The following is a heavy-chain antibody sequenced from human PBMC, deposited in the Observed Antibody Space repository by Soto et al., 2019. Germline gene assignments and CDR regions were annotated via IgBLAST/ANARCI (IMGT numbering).Heavy chain of an antibody. CDR1: GRSITSYY. CDR3: ARTYDSNGYANEFDS. D-gene: IGHD3-22*01. Sequence: QVVLQESGPGLVKPSETLSLTCSVSGRSITSYYWSWVRQPPGKGLEWIGYIYDNGITSQNPSLKSPVTMSADTSQNQFSLTLTSVTGAETAVYYCARTYDSNGYANEFDSWGQGILVTVTS. CDR2: IYDNGIT. V-gene: IGHV4-59*12. J-gene: IGHJ4*02.